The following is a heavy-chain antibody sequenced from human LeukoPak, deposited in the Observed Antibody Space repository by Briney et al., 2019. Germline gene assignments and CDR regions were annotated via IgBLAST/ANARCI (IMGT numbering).Heavy chain of an antibody. Sequence: PSETLSLTCTVSGGSISRGNDYWGWIRQPAGKELEWIGRSYTSGSTSYNPSLKSRVNILVDTAKNQFSLKLSSVTAADTAVYYCARGPEEGCYYYMDVWGKGTTVTVSS. CDR2: SYTSGST. V-gene: IGHV4-61*02. CDR3: ARGPEEGCYYYMDV. CDR1: GGSISRGNDY. J-gene: IGHJ6*03.